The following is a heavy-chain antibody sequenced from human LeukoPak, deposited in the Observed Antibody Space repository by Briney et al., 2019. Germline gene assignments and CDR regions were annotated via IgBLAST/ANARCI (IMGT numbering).Heavy chain of an antibody. CDR3: ASDVAWGSYQFEDY. V-gene: IGHV3-74*01. Sequence: PGVSLRLSCAASGLTFSSYWVHWVRHAPGKGLVWVTRINSDGRRTSYAHYVKGRFTISRDNAMNTLYLQMTSLRAEDTAVYYCASDVAWGSYQFEDYWGRGTLVTVSS. D-gene: IGHD3-16*02. J-gene: IGHJ4*02. CDR2: INSDGRRT. CDR1: GLTFSSYW.